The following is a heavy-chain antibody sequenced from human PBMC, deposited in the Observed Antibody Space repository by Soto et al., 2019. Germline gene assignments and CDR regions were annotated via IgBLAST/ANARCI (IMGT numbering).Heavy chain of an antibody. J-gene: IGHJ3*02. D-gene: IGHD6-13*01. V-gene: IGHV3-53*04. Sequence: EVQLVESGGGLVQPGGSLRLSCAASGFTVSRYYMTWVRQAQGKGLEWVSVTHTGGGALYADSVKGRFTITRQESKNTVYLQMNSPGPEDSAVDFGARAGIAAAASGGDACDIWGHGTVVTVSS. CDR3: ARAGIAAAASGGDACDI. CDR1: GFTVSRYY. CDR2: THTGGGA.